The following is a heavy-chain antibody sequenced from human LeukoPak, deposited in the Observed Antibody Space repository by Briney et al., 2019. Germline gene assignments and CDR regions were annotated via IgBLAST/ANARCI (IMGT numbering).Heavy chain of an antibody. CDR3: ARRLRYFGFYY. J-gene: IGHJ4*02. Sequence: TGGSLRLSCAASGFTFYDYGMSWVRQAPGKGLEWVSGINWNGGSTGYADSGKGRFTISRDNAKNSLYLQMNSLRAEDTALYYCARRLRYFGFYYWGQGTLVTVSS. D-gene: IGHD3-9*01. CDR1: GFTFYDYG. CDR2: INWNGGST. V-gene: IGHV3-20*04.